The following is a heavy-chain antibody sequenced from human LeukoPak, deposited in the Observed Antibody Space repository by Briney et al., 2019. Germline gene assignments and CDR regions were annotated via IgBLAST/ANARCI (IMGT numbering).Heavy chain of an antibody. CDR3: ARDVNSYAHCGH. J-gene: IGHJ4*02. V-gene: IGHV3-53*01. D-gene: IGHD5-18*01. CDR1: GFTFNSNY. Sequence: PGGSLRLSCAASGFTFNSNYMSWVRQAPGKGLERVSIIYKDGRTYYADSVKGRFTISRDNSRNMLYLQMNNLRAEDTAVYYCARDVNSYAHCGHWGQGTLVTVSS. CDR2: IYKDGRT.